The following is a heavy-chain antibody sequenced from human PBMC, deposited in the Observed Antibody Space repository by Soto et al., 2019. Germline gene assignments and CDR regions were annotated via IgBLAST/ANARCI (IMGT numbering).Heavy chain of an antibody. CDR3: VKDAVAANGVWDWFDL. CDR1: GFIFRNYA. J-gene: IGHJ5*02. D-gene: IGHD2-15*01. Sequence: EVQLLESGGGLVQPGGSLRLSCAASGFIFRNYAMSWVRQAPGKGMELVSSIHGNGHSAYFADSVKGRFTVSRDDSKSTLYLQMSSLIVDDTALYFCVKDAVAANGVWDWFDLWVQGTLVTVSS. V-gene: IGHV3-23*01. CDR2: IHGNGHSA.